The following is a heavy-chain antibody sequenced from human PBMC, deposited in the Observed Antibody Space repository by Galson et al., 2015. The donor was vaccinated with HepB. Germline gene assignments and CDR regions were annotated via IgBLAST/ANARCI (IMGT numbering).Heavy chain of an antibody. J-gene: IGHJ3*02. D-gene: IGHD3-10*01. V-gene: IGHV1-18*01. CDR2: ISAYNGNT. CDR3: ARDQVWFRELLSDAFDI. Sequence: SVKVSCKASGYTFTSYGISWVRQAPGQGLEWMGWISAYNGNTNYAQKLQGRVTMTTDTSTSTAYMELRSLRSDDTAVYYCARDQVWFRELLSDAFDIWGQGTMVTVSS. CDR1: GYTFTSYG.